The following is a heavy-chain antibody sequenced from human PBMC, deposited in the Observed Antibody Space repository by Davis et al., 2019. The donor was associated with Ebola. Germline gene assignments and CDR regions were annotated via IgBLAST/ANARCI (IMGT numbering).Heavy chain of an antibody. Sequence: MPSETLSLTCAVYGGSFSGYYWSWIRQPPGKGLEWIGEINHSGSTNYNPSLKSRVTISVDTSKNQFSLKLSSVTAADTAVYYCVKDFSNPSDNYYYGMDVWGQGTTVTVSS. CDR2: INHSGST. J-gene: IGHJ6*02. V-gene: IGHV4-34*01. CDR1: GGSFSGYY. CDR3: VKDFSNPSDNYYYGMDV. D-gene: IGHD4-11*01.